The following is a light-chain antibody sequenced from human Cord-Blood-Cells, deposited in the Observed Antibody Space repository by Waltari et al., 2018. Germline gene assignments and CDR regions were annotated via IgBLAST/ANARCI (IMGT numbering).Light chain of an antibody. CDR2: GAS. CDR1: QSVSIN. Sequence: EIVITQSPAPLSVSPGARATLSCSARQSVSINLAWYQQKPGQAPRLLIYGASTRATGIPARFSGSGSGTEFTLTISSLQSEDFAVYYCQQYNNWPYTFGQGTKLEIK. J-gene: IGKJ2*01. CDR3: QQYNNWPYT. V-gene: IGKV3-15*01.